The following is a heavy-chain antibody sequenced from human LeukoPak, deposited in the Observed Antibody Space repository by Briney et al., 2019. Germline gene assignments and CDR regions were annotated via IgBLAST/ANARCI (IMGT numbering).Heavy chain of an antibody. J-gene: IGHJ5*02. CDR2: ISGSGGSA. Sequence: GGSLRLSCAASGFTFSSYAMSWVRQAPGKGLEWVSAISGSGGSAYYADSVKGRFTISRDNSKNTLYLQMNSLRAEDTAVYYCAKCGGWGATYNWFDPWGQGTLVTVSS. CDR1: GFTFSSYA. CDR3: AKCGGWGATYNWFDP. D-gene: IGHD1-26*01. V-gene: IGHV3-23*01.